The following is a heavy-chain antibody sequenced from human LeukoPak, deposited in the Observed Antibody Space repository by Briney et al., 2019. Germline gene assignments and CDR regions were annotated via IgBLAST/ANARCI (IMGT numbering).Heavy chain of an antibody. CDR3: AKERAGRGITVFDY. J-gene: IGHJ4*02. V-gene: IGHV3-23*01. CDR1: GFPFSSYA. Sequence: GSLRLSCAASGFPFSSYAMSWVRQAPGKGLEWVSALSGSGGSTYHADSVKGRFTISRDNSKNTLSLQMNSLRAEDTAVYYCAKERAGRGITVFDYWGQGTLVAVSS. CDR2: LSGSGGST. D-gene: IGHD3-10*01.